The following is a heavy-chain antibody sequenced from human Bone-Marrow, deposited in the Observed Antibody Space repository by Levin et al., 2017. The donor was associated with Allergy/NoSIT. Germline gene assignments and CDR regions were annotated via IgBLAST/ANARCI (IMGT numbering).Heavy chain of an antibody. CDR3: ARISGVAGRFDY. CDR1: GFSLSTSGMC. V-gene: IGHV2-70*01. CDR2: IDWDDDK. D-gene: IGHD3-10*01. Sequence: TLSLTCTFSGFSLSTSGMCVSWIRQPPGKALEWLALIDWDDDKYYSTSLKTRLTISKDTSKNQVVLTMTNMDPVDTATYYCARISGVAGRFDYWGQGTLATVSS. J-gene: IGHJ4*02.